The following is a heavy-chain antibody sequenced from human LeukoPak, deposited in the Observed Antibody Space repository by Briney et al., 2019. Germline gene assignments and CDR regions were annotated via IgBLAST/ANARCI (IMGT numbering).Heavy chain of an antibody. CDR3: ASREMATMSPFDY. CDR1: GYRFTRYW. CDR2: IYPADSDT. J-gene: IGHJ4*02. D-gene: IGHD5-24*01. V-gene: IGHV5-51*01. Sequence: GESLKISCKGSGYRFTRYWIGWVRQMPGKGLELMGIIYPADSDTRYSPSFQGQVTISADKSISTAYLQWSSLKASDTAMCYCASREMATMSPFDYWGQGTLVTVSS.